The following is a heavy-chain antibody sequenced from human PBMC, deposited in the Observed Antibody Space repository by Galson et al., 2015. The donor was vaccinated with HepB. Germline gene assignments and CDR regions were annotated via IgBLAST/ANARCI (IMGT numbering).Heavy chain of an antibody. D-gene: IGHD3-16*01. Sequence: SLRLSCAASGFTFSDYYMSWIRQAPGKGLEWVSYISSSSTYTNYAESVKGRFTISRDNAKNALYLQMDSLRAEDTAVYYCAREMITFGGAPGYGMDVWGQGTTGTVSS. V-gene: IGHV3-11*06. J-gene: IGHJ6*02. CDR2: ISSSSTYT. CDR1: GFTFSDYY. CDR3: AREMITFGGAPGYGMDV.